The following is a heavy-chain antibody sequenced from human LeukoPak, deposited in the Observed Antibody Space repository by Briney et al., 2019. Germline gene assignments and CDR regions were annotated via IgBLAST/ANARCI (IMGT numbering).Heavy chain of an antibody. Sequence: GASVKVSCKASGYTFTSYAMHWVRQAPGQRLEWMGWINAGNGNTKYSQKFQGRVTITRDTSASTAYMELSSLRSEDTAVYYCARDSGSGWYNWFDPWGQGTLVTVSS. J-gene: IGHJ5*02. V-gene: IGHV1-3*01. CDR3: ARDSGSGWYNWFDP. CDR2: INAGNGNT. D-gene: IGHD6-19*01. CDR1: GYTFTSYA.